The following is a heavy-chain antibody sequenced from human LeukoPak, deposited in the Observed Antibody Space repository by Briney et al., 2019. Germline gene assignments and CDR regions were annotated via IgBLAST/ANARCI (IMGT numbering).Heavy chain of an antibody. J-gene: IGHJ4*02. CDR3: ARDAFPRVPSYYFDY. CDR2: IWYDGSNK. V-gene: IGHV3-33*08. Sequence: GGSLRLSCAASGFTFSTYDMSWVRQAPGKGLEWVAVIWYDGSNKYYADSVKGRFTISRDNSKNTLYLQMNSLRAEDTAVYYCARDAFPRVPSYYFDYWGQGTLVTVSS. CDR1: GFTFSTYD.